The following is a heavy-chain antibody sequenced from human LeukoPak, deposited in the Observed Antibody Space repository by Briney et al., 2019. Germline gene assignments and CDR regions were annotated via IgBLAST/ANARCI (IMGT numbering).Heavy chain of an antibody. V-gene: IGHV1-8*01. CDR3: ARGFRWKQQLVRRAYYFDY. J-gene: IGHJ4*02. CDR1: GYTFTSYY. Sequence: ASVKVSCKASGYTFTSYYMHWVRQATGQGLEWMGWMNPNSGNTGYAQKFQGRVTITRNTSISTAYMELSSLRSEDTAVYYCARGFRWKQQLVRRAYYFDYWGQGTLVTVSS. D-gene: IGHD6-13*01. CDR2: MNPNSGNT.